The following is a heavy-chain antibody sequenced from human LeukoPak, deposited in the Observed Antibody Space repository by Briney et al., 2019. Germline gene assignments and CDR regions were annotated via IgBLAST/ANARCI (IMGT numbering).Heavy chain of an antibody. J-gene: IGHJ4*02. D-gene: IGHD3-10*01. Sequence: ASVKVSCKASGYTFTSYYMHWVRQAPGQGLEWMGIINPSGGSTSCAQKFQGRVTMTRDTSTSTVYMELSSLRSEDTAVYYCARISLWFGELLSKDDDYWGQGTLVTVSS. CDR1: GYTFTSYY. CDR2: INPSGGST. V-gene: IGHV1-46*01. CDR3: ARISLWFGELLSKDDDY.